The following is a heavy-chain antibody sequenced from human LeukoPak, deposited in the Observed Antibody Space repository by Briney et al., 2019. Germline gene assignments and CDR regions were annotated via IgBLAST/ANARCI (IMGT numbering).Heavy chain of an antibody. J-gene: IGHJ4*02. Sequence: GGSLRLSCAASGYTFSDYGIHWVRQAPGRGLEWVALMSFDGSDKAYRDSVEGRFTISRDGSNNTVYLQMNSLRSEDTAVYYCARDLWNYYLDHWGQGTLVTVSS. CDR2: MSFDGSDK. V-gene: IGHV3-30-3*01. CDR3: ARDLWNYYLDH. D-gene: IGHD1-7*01. CDR1: GYTFSDYG.